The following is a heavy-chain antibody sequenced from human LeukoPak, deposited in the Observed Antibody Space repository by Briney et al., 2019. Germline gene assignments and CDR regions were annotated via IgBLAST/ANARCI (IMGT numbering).Heavy chain of an antibody. Sequence: GGSLRLSCAGSGLSLSRYWTYWVRQAPGKGLEWVSRMSSDGSSSTYADSVKGRFTISRDNSKNTLYLQMNSLRAEDTAVYYCAKDPLHIAAAGTRGNWFDPWGQGTLVTVSS. CDR1: GLSLSRYW. CDR3: AKDPLHIAAAGTRGNWFDP. V-gene: IGHV3-74*01. CDR2: MSSDGSSS. D-gene: IGHD6-13*01. J-gene: IGHJ5*02.